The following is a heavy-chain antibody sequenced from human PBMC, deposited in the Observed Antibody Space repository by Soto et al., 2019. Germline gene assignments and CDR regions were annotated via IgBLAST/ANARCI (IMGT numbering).Heavy chain of an antibody. V-gene: IGHV1-69*04. D-gene: IGHD3-16*01. CDR3: AREGGPTNFDY. CDR2: IIPILGIA. J-gene: IGHJ4*02. Sequence: ASVKVSCKASGGTFSSYTISWVRQAPGQGLEWMGRIIPILGIANYAQKFQGRVTITADKSTSTAYMELSSLRSEDTAVYYCAREGGPTNFDYWGQGTLVTVSS. CDR1: GGTFSSYT.